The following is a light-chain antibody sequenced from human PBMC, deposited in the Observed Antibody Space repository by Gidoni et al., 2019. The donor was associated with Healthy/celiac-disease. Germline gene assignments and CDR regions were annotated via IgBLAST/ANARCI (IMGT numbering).Light chain of an antibody. CDR1: QCLLHSNGYNY. V-gene: IGKV2-28*01. Sequence: DIVMTQPPLSLHVTSGDPASISCRSSQCLLHSNGYNYLDWYLQKPGQSPQLLIYLGSNRASGVPDRFSGSGSGTDFTLKISRVEAEDVGVYYCMQALQTPYTFGQGTKLEIK. CDR2: LGS. J-gene: IGKJ2*01. CDR3: MQALQTPYT.